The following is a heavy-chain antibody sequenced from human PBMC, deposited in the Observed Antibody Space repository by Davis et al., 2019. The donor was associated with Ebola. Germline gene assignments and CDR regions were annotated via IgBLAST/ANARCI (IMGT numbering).Heavy chain of an antibody. CDR2: ISSSSSTI. CDR3: AKLCGGSSWYCFDY. CDR1: GFTFSSYE. D-gene: IGHD6-13*01. V-gene: IGHV3-48*03. J-gene: IGHJ4*02. Sequence: PGGSLKISCAASGFTFSSYEMNWVRQAPGKGLEWVSYISSSSSTIYYADSVKGRFTISRDNAKNSLYLQMNSLRAEDTAVYYGAKLCGGSSWYCFDYWGQGTLVTVSS.